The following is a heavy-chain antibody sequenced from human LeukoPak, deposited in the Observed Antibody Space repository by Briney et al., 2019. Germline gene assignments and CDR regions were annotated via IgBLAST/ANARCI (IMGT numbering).Heavy chain of an antibody. CDR3: ARPRGGYSYAYDAFDI. J-gene: IGHJ3*02. Sequence: GGSLRLSCAASGFTFSSYGMNWVRQAPGKGLEWVSSISSSSSYIYYADSVKGRFTISRDNAKNSLFLQMHSLRAEDTAFYYCARPRGGYSYAYDAFDIWGQGTMVTVSS. CDR1: GFTFSSYG. V-gene: IGHV3-21*01. CDR2: ISSSSSYI. D-gene: IGHD5-18*01.